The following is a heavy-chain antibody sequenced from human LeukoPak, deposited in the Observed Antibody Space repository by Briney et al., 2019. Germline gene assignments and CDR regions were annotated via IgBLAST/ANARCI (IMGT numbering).Heavy chain of an antibody. CDR3: ATVGFGETAVELWFDP. D-gene: IGHD3-10*01. CDR2: ISGSGGST. V-gene: IGHV3-23*01. J-gene: IGHJ5*02. CDR1: GFTFSSYA. Sequence: GGSLRLSCAASGFTFSSYAMSWVRQAPGKGLEWVSAISGSGGSTYYADSVKGRFTISRDNSKNTLYLQMNSLRAEDTAVYYCATVGFGETAVELWFDPWGQGTLVTVSS.